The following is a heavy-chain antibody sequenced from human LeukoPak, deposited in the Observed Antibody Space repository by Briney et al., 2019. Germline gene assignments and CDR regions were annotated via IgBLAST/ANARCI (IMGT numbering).Heavy chain of an antibody. V-gene: IGHV3-23*01. CDR2: ISGSGGST. CDR1: GFTFSTYA. D-gene: IGHD6-19*01. J-gene: IGHJ4*02. CDR3: AKELAVAGTFDY. Sequence: PGGSLRLSCAASGFTFSTYAMSWVRQAPGKGLEWVSCISGSGGSTYYADSVKGRFTISRDNSKNTLYLQMNSLRAEDTAVYYCAKELAVAGTFDYWGQGTPVTVSS.